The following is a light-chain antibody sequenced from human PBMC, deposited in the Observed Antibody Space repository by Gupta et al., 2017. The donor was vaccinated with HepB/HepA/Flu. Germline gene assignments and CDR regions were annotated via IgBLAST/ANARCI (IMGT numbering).Light chain of an antibody. Sequence: SYVLTHPPSVSAAPRKTAVITCGGHNIGSKRLHWYKQKPGQAPFFFGQEKNVRPAGIPGFGCGSYSATAATLNIRGAEDGDESDYYCQVYDGTGIWVFGGGTKLTVL. V-gene: IGLV3-21*03. J-gene: IGLJ3*02. CDR2: EKN. CDR1: NIGSKR. CDR3: QVYDGTGIWV.